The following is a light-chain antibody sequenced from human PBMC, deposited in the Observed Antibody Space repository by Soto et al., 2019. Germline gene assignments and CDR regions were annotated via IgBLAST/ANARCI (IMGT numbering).Light chain of an antibody. V-gene: IGLV1-40*01. CDR1: SSNIGARYD. CDR3: QSYDSSRSGGV. CDR2: GNS. J-gene: IGLJ3*02. Sequence: QSVLTQPPSVSGAPGQRVTISCTGSSSNIGARYDVHWYQQLPGTAPKLLIYGNSNRPSGVPDRFSGSKSGTSASLAITGLQAEDEADYYCQSYDSSRSGGVFGGGTKLTVL.